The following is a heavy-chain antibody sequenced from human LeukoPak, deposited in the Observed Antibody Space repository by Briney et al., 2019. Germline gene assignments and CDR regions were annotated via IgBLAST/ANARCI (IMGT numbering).Heavy chain of an antibody. Sequence: SETLSLTCTVSGGSISSGDYYWSWIRQPPGKGLEWIGYIYYSGSTYYNPSLKSRVTISVDTSKNQFSLKLSSVTAADTAVYYCARAGAELLWFGELRTNGHFDYWGQGTLVTVSS. D-gene: IGHD3-10*01. V-gene: IGHV4-30-4*01. CDR3: ARAGAELLWFGELRTNGHFDY. CDR2: IYYSGST. J-gene: IGHJ4*02. CDR1: GGSISSGDYY.